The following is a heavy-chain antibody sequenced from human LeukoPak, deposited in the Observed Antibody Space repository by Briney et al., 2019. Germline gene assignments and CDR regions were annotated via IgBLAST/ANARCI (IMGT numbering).Heavy chain of an antibody. CDR3: ARVSHYDILTGPRAFDI. Sequence: GSVKVSCKASRYTLTSYGISWVRQAPAQGLEWMGWISAYNGNTKYAQKLQGRVTMTTDTSTSTAYMELRSLRSDDTAVYYCARVSHYDILTGPRAFDIWGQGTMVTVSS. CDR1: RYTLTSYG. D-gene: IGHD3-9*01. J-gene: IGHJ3*02. CDR2: ISAYNGNT. V-gene: IGHV1-18*04.